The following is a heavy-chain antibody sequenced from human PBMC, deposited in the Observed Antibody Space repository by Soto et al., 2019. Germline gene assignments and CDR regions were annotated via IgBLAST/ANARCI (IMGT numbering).Heavy chain of an antibody. D-gene: IGHD4-17*01. V-gene: IGHV4-39*01. CDR3: ARRLEEYGNYWFDP. CDR2: IYHSGST. J-gene: IGHJ5*02. CDR1: GGSINSDTDY. Sequence: QLQLQESGPGLVKPSETSSLTCTVSGGSINSDTDYWAWIRQPPGKALEWIGSIYHSGSTYQNPSLQRRITMSVDKSKNQFSLRLTSVTAADTAVYYCARRLEEYGNYWFDPWGQGILVTVSS.